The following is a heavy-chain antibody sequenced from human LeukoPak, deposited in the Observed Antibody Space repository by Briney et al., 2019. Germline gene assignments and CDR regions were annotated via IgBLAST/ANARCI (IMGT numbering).Heavy chain of an antibody. V-gene: IGHV3-48*03. D-gene: IGHD3-3*01. CDR3: ARERNFYYMDV. Sequence: GGSLRLSCAASGFTFSSYEMNWVRQAPGKGLEWVSYISSSGSNAIKYADSVKGRFTISRDNAKNSLYLQMNSLRAEDTAVYYCARERNFYYMDVWGKGTTVTVSS. CDR1: GFTFSSYE. CDR2: ISSSGSNAI. J-gene: IGHJ6*03.